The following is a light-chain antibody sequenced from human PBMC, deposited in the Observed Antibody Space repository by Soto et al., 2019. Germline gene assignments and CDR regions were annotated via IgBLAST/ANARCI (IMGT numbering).Light chain of an antibody. J-gene: IGLJ1*01. CDR1: SSNIGGNA. CDR2: SNN. V-gene: IGLV1-44*01. Sequence: QSVLTQPPSASGTPGQRVTISCSGSSSNIGGNAVNWYQHLPGAAPQLLMYSNNQRPSGVPDRFSGSKSGTSASLAISGLQSEDEADYYCAAWDDRLNGYVFGTGTKVTVL. CDR3: AAWDDRLNGYV.